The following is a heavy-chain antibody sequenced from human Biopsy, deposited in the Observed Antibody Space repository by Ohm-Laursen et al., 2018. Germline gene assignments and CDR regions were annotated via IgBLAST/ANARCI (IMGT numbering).Heavy chain of an antibody. CDR2: IHHSGST. V-gene: IGHV4-4*09. Sequence: SDTPSLTCPVSGVSITAYYWSWIWQPPGKGLECIGNIHHSGSTNYNPSLKSRLTISVDTSKNQFSLKLSSVTAADTAVYYCARMDCSGGSCHYYSYGMDVWGQGTTVTVSS. CDR1: GVSITAYY. D-gene: IGHD2-15*01. CDR3: ARMDCSGGSCHYYSYGMDV. J-gene: IGHJ6*02.